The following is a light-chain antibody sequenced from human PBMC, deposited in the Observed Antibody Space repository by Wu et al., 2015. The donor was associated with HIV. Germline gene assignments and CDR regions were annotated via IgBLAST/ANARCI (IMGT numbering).Light chain of an antibody. CDR3: QQYYSYPLT. Sequence: AIRMTQSPPSLSASTGDRVTITCRANQNINNYLAWYQVKPGKAPSLLIFGASTLQPGVPSRFSGSGSGTHFTLTIDCLQSEDFAIYYCQQYYSYPLTFGGGTKVEIK. J-gene: IGKJ4*01. CDR2: GAS. V-gene: IGKV1-8*01. CDR1: QNINNY.